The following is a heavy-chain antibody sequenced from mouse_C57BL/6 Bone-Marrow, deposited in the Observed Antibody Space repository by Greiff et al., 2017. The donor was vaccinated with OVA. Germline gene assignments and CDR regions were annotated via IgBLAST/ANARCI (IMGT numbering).Heavy chain of an antibody. CDR1: GYTFTDYE. Sequence: VKLQESGAELVRPGASVTLSCKASGYTFTDYEMHWVKQTPVHGLEWIGAIDPETGGTAYNQKFKGKAILTADKSSSTAYMELRSLTSEDSAVYYCTIYGSSWRCRYYFDYWGQGTTLTVSS. D-gene: IGHD1-1*01. CDR3: TIYGSSWRCRYYFDY. J-gene: IGHJ2*01. V-gene: IGHV1-15*01. CDR2: IDPETGGT.